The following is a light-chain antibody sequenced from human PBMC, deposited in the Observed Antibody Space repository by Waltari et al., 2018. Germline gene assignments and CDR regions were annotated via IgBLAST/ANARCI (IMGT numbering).Light chain of an antibody. CDR1: SRYVGPYNS. CDR2: EVN. V-gene: IGLV2-14*02. CDR3: SSYTGWVYV. J-gene: IGLJ1*01. Sequence: QSALTQPAPVSGSPGQSITISCTGTSRYVGPYNSVPCYQQHPGKGPKLILYEVNKRSSGVSNRVSGSKSGNTASLTISGLQTEDEADYYCSSYTGWVYVFGSGTKVTVL.